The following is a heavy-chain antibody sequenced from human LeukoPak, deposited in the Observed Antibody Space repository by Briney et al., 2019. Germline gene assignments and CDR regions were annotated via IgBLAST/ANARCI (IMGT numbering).Heavy chain of an antibody. CDR3: ASNYYDSSGYYQDY. D-gene: IGHD3-22*01. CDR2: INPNSGGT. Sequence: ASVKVSRKASGCTFTGYYMHWVRQAPGQGLEWMGWINPNSGGTNYAQKFQGRVTTTRDTSISTAYMELSRLRSDDTAVYYCASNYYDSSGYYQDYWGQGTLVTVSS. J-gene: IGHJ4*02. V-gene: IGHV1-2*02. CDR1: GCTFTGYY.